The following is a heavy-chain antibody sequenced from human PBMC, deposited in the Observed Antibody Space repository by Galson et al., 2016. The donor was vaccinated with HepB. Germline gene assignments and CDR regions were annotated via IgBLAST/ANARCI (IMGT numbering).Heavy chain of an antibody. CDR1: GFTFRYAW. J-gene: IGHJ6*02. D-gene: IGHD3-10*01. V-gene: IGHV3-23*01. CDR2: ISGSGDST. Sequence: SLRLSCAASGFTFRYAWMSWVRQAPGKGLEWVSGISGSGDSTYYADSVKGRFTISRDTSKNTLYLQMNSLRAEDTAVYYCAKDFEVLMVRGVSHNYYGMDVWGQGTTVTVSS. CDR3: AKDFEVLMVRGVSHNYYGMDV.